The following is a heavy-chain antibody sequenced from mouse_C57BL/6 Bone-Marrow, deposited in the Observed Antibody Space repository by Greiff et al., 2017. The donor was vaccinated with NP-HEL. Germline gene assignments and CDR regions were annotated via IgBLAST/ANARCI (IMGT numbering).Heavy chain of an antibody. Sequence: EVQVVESGAELVRPGASVKLSCTASGFNIKGDYMHWVKQRPEQGLEWIGWIDPENGDTEYASKFQGKATITADTSSNTAYLQLSSLTSEDTAVYYCTTGDAMDYWGQGTSVTVSS. J-gene: IGHJ4*01. V-gene: IGHV14-4*01. CDR3: TTGDAMDY. CDR2: IDPENGDT. CDR1: GFNIKGDY.